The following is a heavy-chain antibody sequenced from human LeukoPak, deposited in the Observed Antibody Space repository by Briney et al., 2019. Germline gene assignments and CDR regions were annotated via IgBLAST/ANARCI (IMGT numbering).Heavy chain of an antibody. J-gene: IGHJ4*02. CDR3: AKDPIFSGSYGVFDY. Sequence: GGSLRLSCAASGFTFSSCAMSWVRQAPGKGLEWVSTIIDSGNSIYYADSAEGRFTISRDNPKNTLYLQMNSLRAGDTAVYYCAKDPIFSGSYGVFDYWGLGTLVTVSS. V-gene: IGHV3-23*01. CDR1: GFTFSSCA. CDR2: IIDSGNSI. D-gene: IGHD1-26*01.